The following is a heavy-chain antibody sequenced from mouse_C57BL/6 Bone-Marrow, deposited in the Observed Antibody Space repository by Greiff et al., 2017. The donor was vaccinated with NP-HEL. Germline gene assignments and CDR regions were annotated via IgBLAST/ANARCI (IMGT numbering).Heavy chain of an antibody. CDR2: IYPGNSDT. Sequence: VQLQQSGTVLARPGASVKMSCKTSGYTFTSYWMHWVKQRPGQGLEWIGAIYPGNSDTSYNQKFKGKAKLTAVTSASTAYMELSSLTNEDSAVYYCTEGGSSSYYFDYWGQGTTLTVSS. D-gene: IGHD1-1*01. CDR1: GYTFTSYW. CDR3: TEGGSSSYYFDY. V-gene: IGHV1-5*01. J-gene: IGHJ2*01.